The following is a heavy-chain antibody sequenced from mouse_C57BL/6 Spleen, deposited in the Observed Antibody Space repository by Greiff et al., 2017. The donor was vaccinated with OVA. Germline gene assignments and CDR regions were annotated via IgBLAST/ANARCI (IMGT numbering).Heavy chain of an antibody. V-gene: IGHV1-64*01. CDR1: GYTFTSYW. Sequence: QVQLQQPGAELVKPGAPVKLSCKASGYTFTSYWMHWVKQRPGQGLEWIGMIHPNSGSTNYNEKFKSKATLTVDKSSSTAYMQLSSLTSEDSAVYYCARRGITTVVAPFDYWGQGTTLTVSS. CDR2: IHPNSGST. J-gene: IGHJ2*01. CDR3: ARRGITTVVAPFDY. D-gene: IGHD1-1*01.